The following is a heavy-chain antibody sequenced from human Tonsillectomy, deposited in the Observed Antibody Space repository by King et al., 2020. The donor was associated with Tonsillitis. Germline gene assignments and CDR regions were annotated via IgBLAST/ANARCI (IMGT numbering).Heavy chain of an antibody. D-gene: IGHD2-21*02. CDR2: IITIFNSA. CDR3: ARDRGGDFLGSLEY. J-gene: IGHJ4*02. Sequence: EQLVQSGAEVKKPGSSVKVSCKASGGTFSSYPISWVRQAPGQGLEWMGGIITIFNSASYAQSFQGRLTITADESTSTAYMELSSLRSDDTAVYYCARDRGGDFLGSLEYWGQGTLVTVSS. V-gene: IGHV1-69*01. CDR1: GGTFSSYP.